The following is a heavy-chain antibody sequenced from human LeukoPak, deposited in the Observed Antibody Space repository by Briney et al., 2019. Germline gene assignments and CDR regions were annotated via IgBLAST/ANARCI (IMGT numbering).Heavy chain of an antibody. Sequence: SETLSLTCAVYGGSFSGYYWSWIRQPPGKGLEWIGEINHSGSTNYNPSLKSRVTISLDTSKNQFSLKLSSVTAADTAVYYCASGTYYYFDFWGQGALVTVSS. CDR3: ASGTYYYFDF. CDR1: GGSFSGYY. CDR2: INHSGST. J-gene: IGHJ4*02. V-gene: IGHV4-34*01. D-gene: IGHD1-26*01.